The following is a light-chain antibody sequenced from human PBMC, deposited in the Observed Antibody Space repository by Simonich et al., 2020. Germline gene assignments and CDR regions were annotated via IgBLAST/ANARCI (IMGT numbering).Light chain of an antibody. CDR1: SSDVGSYNL. Sequence: QSALTQPASVSGSPGQSIPISCTGTSSDVGSYNLVSWYQQHPGKAPKLMIYEGSKRHSGVSNRFSGSKSGNTASLTISGLQAEDEADYYCCSYAGSSTLVFGGGTKLTVL. V-gene: IGLV2-23*01. J-gene: IGLJ3*02. CDR3: CSYAGSSTLV. CDR2: EGS.